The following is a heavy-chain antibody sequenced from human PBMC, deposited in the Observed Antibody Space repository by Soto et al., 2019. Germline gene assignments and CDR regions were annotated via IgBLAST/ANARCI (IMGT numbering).Heavy chain of an antibody. CDR2: IKSKTDGGTT. V-gene: IGHV3-15*07. J-gene: IGHJ6*02. CDR3: TSAGDYYYYGMDV. D-gene: IGHD2-21*01. CDR1: GLTFSNAW. Sequence: GGSLRLSCAASGLTFSNAWMNWVRQAPGKGLEWVGRIKSKTDGGTTDYAAPVKGRFTISRDDSKNTLYLQMNSLKTEDTAVYYCTSAGDYYYYGMDVWGQGTTVTVCS.